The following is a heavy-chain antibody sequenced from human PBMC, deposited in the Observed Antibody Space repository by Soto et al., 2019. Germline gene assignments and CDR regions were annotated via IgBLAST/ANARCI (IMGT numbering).Heavy chain of an antibody. CDR2: ISYTSTTI. CDR3: VREGGSLAFDS. Sequence: VAPGGDLVPPGGSLRLSCAVSGLTFSTDEMNWVRQAPGKGLEWLAYISYTSTTIKYADSVKGRFAVSRDNAKKSLYLQMNNLRVEDTAIYYCVREGGSLAFDSWGQGTLVTVSS. D-gene: IGHD1-1*01. V-gene: IGHV3-48*03. CDR1: GLTFSTDE. J-gene: IGHJ4*02.